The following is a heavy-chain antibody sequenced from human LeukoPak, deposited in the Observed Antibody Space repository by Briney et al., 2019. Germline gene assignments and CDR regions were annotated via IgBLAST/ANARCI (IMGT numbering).Heavy chain of an antibody. V-gene: IGHV3-7*05. J-gene: IGHJ4*02. D-gene: IGHD6-19*01. CDR3: ARLGGWYFDY. CDR1: GFIFNNYW. Sequence: GGSLRLSCAASGFIFNNYWMSWVRQAPGKGLEWVANIKQDGSETYHVDSVQGRFTISRDNTKNSLYLQMNSLRAEDTAVYYCARLGGWYFDYWGQGTLVTVSS. CDR2: IKQDGSET.